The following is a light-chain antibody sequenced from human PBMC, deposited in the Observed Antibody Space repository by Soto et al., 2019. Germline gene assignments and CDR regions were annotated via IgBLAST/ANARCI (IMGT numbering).Light chain of an antibody. J-gene: IGKJ1*01. CDR3: QQYNTWHPKMA. V-gene: IGKV3-15*01. Sequence: VVTQSPATLSVFPGETATLSCRASQSVSSDLAWYQQRPGQAPRLLIYVASTRATGIPARFRGSGSGTEFRLTISSLQSEDFATYDCQQYNTWHPKMAFGRGTKVAIK. CDR1: QSVSSD. CDR2: VAS.